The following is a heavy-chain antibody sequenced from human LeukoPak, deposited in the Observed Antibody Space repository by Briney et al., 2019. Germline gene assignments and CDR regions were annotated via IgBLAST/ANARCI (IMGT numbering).Heavy chain of an antibody. CDR3: AKDGYDDAFDI. CDR1: GFTFSSYW. D-gene: IGHD5-12*01. J-gene: IGHJ3*02. Sequence: GGSLRLSCAASGFTFSSYWMHWVRQAPGKGLVWVSRINTDGSSTSYADSVKGRFTISRDNSKNTLYLQMNSLRAEDTAVYYCAKDGYDDAFDIWGRGTMVTVSS. V-gene: IGHV3-74*01. CDR2: INTDGSST.